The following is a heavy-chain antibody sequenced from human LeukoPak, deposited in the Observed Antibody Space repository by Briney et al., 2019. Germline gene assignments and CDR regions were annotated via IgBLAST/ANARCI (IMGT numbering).Heavy chain of an antibody. Sequence: GGSLRLSCAASGFTFSTYAMSWVRQAPGKGLEWVSSISGSGGSTSYADSVKGRFTISRDNSKNTLYLQMNSLRAEDTAIYYCARVAGTKCFDYWGQGTLVTVSS. V-gene: IGHV3-23*01. CDR3: ARVAGTKCFDY. J-gene: IGHJ4*02. CDR1: GFTFSTYA. CDR2: ISGSGGST. D-gene: IGHD6-19*01.